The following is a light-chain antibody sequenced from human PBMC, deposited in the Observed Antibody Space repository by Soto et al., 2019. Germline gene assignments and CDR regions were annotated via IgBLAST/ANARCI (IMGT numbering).Light chain of an antibody. V-gene: IGLV1-47*01. Sequence: QAVLTQPPSASGTPGQRVTISCSGSSSNIGSNFVYWYEQLPGTAPKLLIHRSDQRPSGVPDRFSGSKSGTSASLAISGLRTEDEADYYCAAWDDSLSGYVFGTGTKVTVL. CDR3: AAWDDSLSGYV. CDR1: SSNIGSNF. J-gene: IGLJ1*01. CDR2: RSD.